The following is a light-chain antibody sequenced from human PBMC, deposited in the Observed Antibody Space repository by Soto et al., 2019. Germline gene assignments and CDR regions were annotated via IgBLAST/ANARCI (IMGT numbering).Light chain of an antibody. CDR1: QIITTS. CDR2: DAS. V-gene: IGKV1-5*01. J-gene: IGKJ1*01. CDR3: QQYDTFWT. Sequence: DIQMTQSPSTLSASVGARVPITCRASQIITTSLAWYQQRPGKAPKLLIYDASSLEGGVPSRFSGSGSGTEFTLTISSLQPDDIATYYCQQYDTFWTFGQGTKVDIK.